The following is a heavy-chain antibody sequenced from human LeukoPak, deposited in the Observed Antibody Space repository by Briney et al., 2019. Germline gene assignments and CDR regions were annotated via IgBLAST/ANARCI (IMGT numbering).Heavy chain of an antibody. Sequence: GRSLRLSCAAPGFTFSSYAMHWVRQAPGKGLEYVSAISSNGGSTYYANSVKGRFTISRDNSKNTLYLQMGSLRAEDMAVYYCASMYYYDSSDAFDIWGQGTMVTVSS. CDR2: ISSNGGST. D-gene: IGHD3-22*01. J-gene: IGHJ3*02. CDR1: GFTFSSYA. V-gene: IGHV3-64*01. CDR3: ASMYYYDSSDAFDI.